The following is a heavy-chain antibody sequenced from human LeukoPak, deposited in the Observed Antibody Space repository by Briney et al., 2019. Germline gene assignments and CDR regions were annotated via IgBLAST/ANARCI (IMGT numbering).Heavy chain of an antibody. CDR1: GFTFSSYA. D-gene: IGHD3-22*01. V-gene: IGHV3-23*01. CDR2: ISGSGGST. CDR3: AKVVPSNYYDSSGYLY. J-gene: IGHJ4*02. Sequence: GGSLRLSCAASGFTFSSYAMSWVRQAPGKGLEWVSAISGSGGSTYYADSVKGRFTISRDNSKNTLYLQMNSLRAEDTAVYYCAKVVPSNYYDSSGYLYWGQGTLVTVSS.